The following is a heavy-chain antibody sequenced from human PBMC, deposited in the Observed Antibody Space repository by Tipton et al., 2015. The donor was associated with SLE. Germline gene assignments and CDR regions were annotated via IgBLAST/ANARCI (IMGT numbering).Heavy chain of an antibody. V-gene: IGHV4-39*07. Sequence: TLSLTCTVSGGTISSDPYYWGWIRQPPGKGLEWIGSIYHRGNTYYNPSLKSRVAVSVDTSKNQSSLKLSSVTAADTAVYYCARWNSWAFDIWGQGTMVTVSS. J-gene: IGHJ3*02. CDR2: IYHRGNT. CDR1: GGTISSDPYY. D-gene: IGHD1-7*01. CDR3: ARWNSWAFDI.